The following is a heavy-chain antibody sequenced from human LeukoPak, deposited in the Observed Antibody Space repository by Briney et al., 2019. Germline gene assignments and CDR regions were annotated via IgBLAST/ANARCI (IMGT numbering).Heavy chain of an antibody. CDR1: GGSVTVYY. CDR3: ARYDFWSGYYPGSFDY. Sequence: SETLSLTCTVSGGSVTVYYWSWVRQTPGKGLEWIGHIYYSGSTYYNPSLKSRVTISVDTSKNQFSLKLSSVTAADTAVYYCARYDFWSGYYPGSFDYWGQGTLVTVSS. D-gene: IGHD3-3*01. CDR2: IYYSGST. J-gene: IGHJ4*02. V-gene: IGHV4-30-4*08.